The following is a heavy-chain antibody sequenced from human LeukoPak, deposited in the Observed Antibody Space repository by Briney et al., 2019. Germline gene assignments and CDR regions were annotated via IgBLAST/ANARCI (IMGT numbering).Heavy chain of an antibody. D-gene: IGHD6-13*01. V-gene: IGHV1-2*02. CDR2: INPNSGGT. CDR3: ARGAAASDY. CDR1: GYTFTSYG. J-gene: IGHJ4*02. Sequence: ASVKVSCKASGYTFTSYGISWVRQAPGQGLEWMGWINPNSGGTNYAQKFQGRVTMTRDTSISTAYMELSRLRSDDTAVYYCARGAAASDYWGQGTLVTVSS.